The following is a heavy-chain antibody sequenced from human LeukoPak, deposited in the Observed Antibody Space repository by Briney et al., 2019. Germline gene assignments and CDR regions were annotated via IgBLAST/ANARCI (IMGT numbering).Heavy chain of an antibody. D-gene: IGHD3-10*01. CDR1: GGSIRNYF. Sequence: SETLSLTCTVSGGSIRNYFWSWIREPPGKGLEWIGYIYYSGSTNYNPSLKSRVTISEDTSKNQFSLKLSSVTAADTAVYYCAGRYYYGSGSPGYFDYWGQGTLVTVSS. CDR2: IYYSGST. V-gene: IGHV4-59*01. J-gene: IGHJ4*02. CDR3: AGRYYYGSGSPGYFDY.